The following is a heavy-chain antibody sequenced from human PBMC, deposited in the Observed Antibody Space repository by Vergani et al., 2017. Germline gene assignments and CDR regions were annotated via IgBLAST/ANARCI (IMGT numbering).Heavy chain of an antibody. CDR1: GFTFSSYA. D-gene: IGHD3-22*01. J-gene: IGHJ4*02. Sequence: EVQLLESGGGLVQPGGSLRLSCAASGFTFSSYAMSWVRQAPGKGLEWVSAISGSGGSTYYADSVKGRFTSSRDTSKTTLYLQMNSLRAEDTAVYYCAKTSASSGYYVDWGQGTLVTVSS. V-gene: IGHV3-23*01. CDR3: AKTSASSGYYVD. CDR2: ISGSGGST.